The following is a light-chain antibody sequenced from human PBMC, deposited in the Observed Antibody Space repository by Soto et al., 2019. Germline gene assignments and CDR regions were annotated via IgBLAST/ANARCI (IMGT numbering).Light chain of an antibody. CDR3: QQSGTSPFT. CDR1: QSVSSSS. J-gene: IGKJ3*01. CDR2: DAS. V-gene: IGKV3-20*01. Sequence: ENVLTQSPGTLSLSPGERATLSCRASQSVSSSSLAWFQQKPGQAPRLLIYDASSRAAGIPDRFSGSGSGTDFTLTISSLQPEDFAVYYCQQSGTSPFTFGPGTKVDIK.